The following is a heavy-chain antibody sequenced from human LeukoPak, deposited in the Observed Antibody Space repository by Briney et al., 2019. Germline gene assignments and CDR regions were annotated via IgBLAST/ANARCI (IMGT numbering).Heavy chain of an antibody. V-gene: IGHV4-59*01. D-gene: IGHD3-3*01. CDR2: IYDTGST. Sequence: SETLSLTCSVSGGSISSDYWSWIRQPPGKGLEWIGYIYDTGSTNYKPSLKSRVTMSVDMSKNQFSLRLSSVTAADTALYYCARKRSGDAFDIWGQGTMVTVSS. CDR3: ARKRSGDAFDI. CDR1: GGSISSDY. J-gene: IGHJ3*02.